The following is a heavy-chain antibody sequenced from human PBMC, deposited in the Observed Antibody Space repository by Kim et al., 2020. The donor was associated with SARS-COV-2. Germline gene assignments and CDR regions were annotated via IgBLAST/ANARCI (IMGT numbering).Heavy chain of an antibody. CDR2: RT. J-gene: IGHJ5*02. V-gene: IGHV4-4*07. Sequence: RTNYTPSLQSRVTMSVDTSKNQFSLKLSSVTAADTAVYYCAREMLHNWFDPWGQGTLVTVSS. CDR3: AREMLHNWFDP. D-gene: IGHD2-15*01.